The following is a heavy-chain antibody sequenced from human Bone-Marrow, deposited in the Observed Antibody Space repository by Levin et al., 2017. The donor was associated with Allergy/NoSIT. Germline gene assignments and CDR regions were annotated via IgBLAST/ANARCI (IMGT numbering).Heavy chain of an antibody. Sequence: PSETLSLTCTVSGVSISSGGNYWNWIRQHPGKGPEWIGYIYYSGSTYYNPSLKSRLTMSVDTSNNQFSLKLRSVTAADTAVYYWGRVGGYGAGTYINVPATHWYFDLWGRGTLVAVSS. D-gene: IGHD3-10*01. V-gene: IGHV4-31*03. J-gene: IGHJ2*01. CDR2: IYYSGST. CDR1: GVSISSGGNY. CDR3: GRVGGYGAGTYINVPATHWYFDL.